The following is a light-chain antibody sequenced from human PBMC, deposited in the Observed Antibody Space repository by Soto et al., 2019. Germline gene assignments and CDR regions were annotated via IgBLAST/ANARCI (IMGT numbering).Light chain of an antibody. CDR3: QQFNSYPIT. CDR1: QSVSSN. CDR2: DAS. Sequence: EIVMTQTPAPLSVSPGESAPISCLASQSVSSNLAWYQQKPGQAPRLLIYDASTLQSGVPSRFSGSGSGTEFTLTISSLQPEDFATYYCQQFNSYPITFGQGTRLEIK. V-gene: IGKV3-15*01. J-gene: IGKJ5*01.